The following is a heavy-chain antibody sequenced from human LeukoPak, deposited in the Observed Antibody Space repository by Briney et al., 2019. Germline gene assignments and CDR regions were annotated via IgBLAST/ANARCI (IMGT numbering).Heavy chain of an antibody. D-gene: IGHD3-3*01. V-gene: IGHV3-23*01. J-gene: IGHJ3*02. CDR2: ISGSGGST. CDR3: AKVQWEWTILDAFDI. Sequence: GGSLRLSCAASGFTFSSYAMSWVRKAPGKGLEWVSAISGSGGSTYYADSVKGRFTISRDNSKNTLYLQMNSLRAEDTAVYYCAKVQWEWTILDAFDIWGQGTMVTVSS. CDR1: GFTFSSYA.